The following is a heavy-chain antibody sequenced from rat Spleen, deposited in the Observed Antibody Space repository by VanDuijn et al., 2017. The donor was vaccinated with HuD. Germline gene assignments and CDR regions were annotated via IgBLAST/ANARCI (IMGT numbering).Heavy chain of an antibody. J-gene: IGHJ2*01. CDR2: ISNDGVNT. CDR3: ASPLTDLDY. V-gene: IGHV5-58*01. CDR1: GFTFSSYW. D-gene: IGHD1-11*01. Sequence: EVQLVETGGGLVQPGKSLKLSCVASGFTFSSYWMYWVRQAPGKGLEWVSSISNDGVNTYYPDSVKGRFTISRDNAESIVYLQMDSLRSEDTATYYCASPLTDLDYWGQGVMVTVSS.